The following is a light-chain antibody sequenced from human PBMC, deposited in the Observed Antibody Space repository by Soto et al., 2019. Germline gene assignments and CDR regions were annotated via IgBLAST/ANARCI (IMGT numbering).Light chain of an antibody. J-gene: IGKJ1*01. V-gene: IGKV1-5*01. CDR3: QQYENYWT. CDR1: QSISAW. CDR2: DAS. Sequence: DIQMTQYPSTLSATADRVTITCRASQSISAWLAWYQKKPGKAPKLLIYDASNLASGVPSRFSGSGSGTEFTLTISNLQPADFATYYCQQYENYWTFGQGTKVDIK.